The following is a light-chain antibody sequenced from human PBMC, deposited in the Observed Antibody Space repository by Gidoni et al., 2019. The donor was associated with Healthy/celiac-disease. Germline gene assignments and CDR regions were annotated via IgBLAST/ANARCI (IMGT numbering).Light chain of an antibody. CDR1: QSSSSD. CDR3: QQSYSSPYT. CDR2: AAS. V-gene: IGKV1-39*01. Sequence: DIQMTQSPYSLSASVGDRVPIPCRASQSSSSDLKWYPQKPGKAPKLLIYAASSLQSGVPSRFSGSGSGTDFTLTISSLQPEDFATYYCQQSYSSPYTFGQGTKLEIK. J-gene: IGKJ2*01.